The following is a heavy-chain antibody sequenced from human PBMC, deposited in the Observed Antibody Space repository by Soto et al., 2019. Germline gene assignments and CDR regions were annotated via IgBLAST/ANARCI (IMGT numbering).Heavy chain of an antibody. J-gene: IGHJ6*02. CDR2: ISAYNGNT. Sequence: VKVSCKASGYTFTKYGISWVRQAPGQGLEWMGWISAYNGNTNYAQKIQGRVTMTTDTSTSTAYMELRSLRSDDTAVYYCARVRYYYGSGPMDVWGQGTTVTVSS. V-gene: IGHV1-18*01. CDR1: GYTFTKYG. CDR3: ARVRYYYGSGPMDV. D-gene: IGHD3-10*01.